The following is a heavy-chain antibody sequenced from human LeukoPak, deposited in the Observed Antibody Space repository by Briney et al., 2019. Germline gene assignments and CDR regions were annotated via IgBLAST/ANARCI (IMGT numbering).Heavy chain of an antibody. Sequence: SETLSLTCAVYGGSFSGYYWSWTRQPPGKGLEWIGEINHSGSTNYNPSLKSRVTISVDTSKNQFSLKLSSVTAADTAVYYCARELGGIDAFDIWGQGTMVTVSS. V-gene: IGHV4-34*01. J-gene: IGHJ3*02. CDR1: GGSFSGYY. D-gene: IGHD1-26*01. CDR3: ARELGGIDAFDI. CDR2: INHSGST.